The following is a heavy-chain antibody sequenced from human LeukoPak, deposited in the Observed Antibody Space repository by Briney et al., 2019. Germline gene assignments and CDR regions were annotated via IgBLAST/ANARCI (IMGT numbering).Heavy chain of an antibody. V-gene: IGHV4-38-2*02. D-gene: IGHD3-22*01. CDR1: HYSISSNYY. CDR3: AGSSGYMSY. Sequence: SETLSLTCTVSHYSISSNYYWGWIRQPPGKGLEWIGSIYHSGSTYYNPPLKSRVTISVDTSKNQFSLKLTSVTAADTAVYYCAGSSGYMSYWGQGTLVTVSS. CDR2: IYHSGST. J-gene: IGHJ4*02.